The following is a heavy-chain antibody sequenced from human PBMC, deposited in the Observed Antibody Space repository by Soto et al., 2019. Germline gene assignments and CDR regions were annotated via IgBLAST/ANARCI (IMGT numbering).Heavy chain of an antibody. V-gene: IGHV3-30*03. CDR2: ISIDGSRK. Sequence: QVYLEESGGGVVQPGRSLRLCWVASGFSFSSSDMHWVRQAPGKGLEWVTHISIDGSRKYYADSVKGRFTVSRENSKNTLYLQINSLRPEEAALYYCTRGPTHGAFDIWGQGTMVTVSS. J-gene: IGHJ3*02. CDR3: TRGPTHGAFDI. CDR1: GFSFSSSD.